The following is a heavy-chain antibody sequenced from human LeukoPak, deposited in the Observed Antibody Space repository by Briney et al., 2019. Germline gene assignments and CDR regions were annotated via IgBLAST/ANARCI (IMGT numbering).Heavy chain of an antibody. CDR3: ATVSGSYYWFDP. V-gene: IGHV1-24*01. D-gene: IGHD1-26*01. CDR2: FDPEDGET. CDR1: GYTLTELS. Sequence: ASVKVSCKFSGYTLTELSMHWVRQAPGKGLEWMGGFDPEDGETIYAQKFQGRVTMTEDTSTDTAYMELSSLRSEDTAVYYCATVSGSYYWFDPWGQGTLVTVSS. J-gene: IGHJ5*02.